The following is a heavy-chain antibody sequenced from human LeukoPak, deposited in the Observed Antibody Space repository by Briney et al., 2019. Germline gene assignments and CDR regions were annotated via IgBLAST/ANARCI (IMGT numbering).Heavy chain of an antibody. CDR1: GFTFSSYG. D-gene: IGHD6-13*01. J-gene: IGHJ6*02. V-gene: IGHV3-33*01. Sequence: GGSLRLSCAASGFTFSSYGMHWVRQAPGKGLEWVAVIWYDGSNKYYADSVKGRSTISRDNSKNTLYLQMNSLRAEDTAVYYCARELAAGYYYGMDVWGQGTTVTVSS. CDR3: ARELAAGYYYGMDV. CDR2: IWYDGSNK.